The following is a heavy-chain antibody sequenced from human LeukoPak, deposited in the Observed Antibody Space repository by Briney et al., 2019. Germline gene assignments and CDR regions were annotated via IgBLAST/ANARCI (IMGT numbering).Heavy chain of an antibody. CDR1: GFMVSRNY. Sequence: GGSLRLSCAASGFMVSRNYMSWVRQAPGKGLEWVSVMYSGGSTYYADSVKGRFTISRDNSKNTLNLQMNSLRAEDTALYYCARRISGASYAFDIWGQGTMVTVSS. J-gene: IGHJ3*02. CDR2: MYSGGST. V-gene: IGHV3-53*01. CDR3: ARRISGASYAFDI.